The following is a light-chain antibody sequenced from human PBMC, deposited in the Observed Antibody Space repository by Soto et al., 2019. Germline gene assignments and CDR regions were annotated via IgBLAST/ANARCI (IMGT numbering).Light chain of an antibody. CDR1: QSVSSD. J-gene: IGKJ1*01. V-gene: IGKV3-15*01. CDR3: QQYHNWPRT. Sequence: IVMTQSAATLAVYPGERATLSCRASQSVSSDLAWYQQKPGQTPSLLIYAASTRATGIPARFSGSGSGTEFTLTISSLQSEDFVVYYCQQYHNWPRTFGQGTKVEI. CDR2: AAS.